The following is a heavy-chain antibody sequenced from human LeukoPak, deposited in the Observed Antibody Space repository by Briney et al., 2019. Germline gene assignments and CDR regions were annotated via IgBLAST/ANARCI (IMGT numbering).Heavy chain of an antibody. Sequence: ASVKVSCKASGYTFTSYGISWVRQAPGQGLEWMGWISAYNGNTNYAQKLQGRVTMTTDTSTSTACMELRSLRSDDTAVYYCARESSSWYSDAFDIWGQGTMVTVSS. CDR2: ISAYNGNT. V-gene: IGHV1-18*01. CDR1: GYTFTSYG. CDR3: ARESSSWYSDAFDI. D-gene: IGHD6-13*01. J-gene: IGHJ3*02.